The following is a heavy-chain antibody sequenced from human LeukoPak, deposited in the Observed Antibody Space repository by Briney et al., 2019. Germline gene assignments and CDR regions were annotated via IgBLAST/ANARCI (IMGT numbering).Heavy chain of an antibody. D-gene: IGHD6-13*01. CDR2: IYYSGST. V-gene: IGHV4-59*12. J-gene: IGHJ5*01. CDR1: GGSISSYY. CDR3: ARESSSATSSSWFDY. Sequence: SETLSLTCTVSGGSISSYYWSWIRQPPGKGLEWIGSIYYSGSTYYNPSLKSRVTISVDTSKNQFSLKLSSVTAADTAVYYCARESSSATSSSWFDYWGQGTLVTVSS.